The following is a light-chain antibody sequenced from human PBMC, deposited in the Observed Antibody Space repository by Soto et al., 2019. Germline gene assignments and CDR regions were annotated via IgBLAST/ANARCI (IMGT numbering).Light chain of an antibody. V-gene: IGKV2-28*01. CDR2: KAS. CDR1: EILLHSNGYNY. J-gene: IGKJ1*01. Sequence: DIVMTQSPLSLPVTPGEPASISCRSGEILLHSNGYNYLDWYLQKPGKAPKLLIYKASSLESGVPSRFSGSGSGTEFTLTISSLQPDDFATYYCQQYNSYSWTFGQGTKVDIK. CDR3: QQYNSYSWT.